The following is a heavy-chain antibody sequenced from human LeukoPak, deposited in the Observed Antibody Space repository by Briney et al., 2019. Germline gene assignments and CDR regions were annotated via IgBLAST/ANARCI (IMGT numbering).Heavy chain of an antibody. J-gene: IGHJ4*02. CDR1: GGSISSYY. D-gene: IGHD6-13*01. V-gene: IGHV4-59*08. CDR3: ARTIAAAGTNLVFDY. CDR2: IYYSGST. Sequence: SETLSLTCTVSGGSISSYYWSWIRQPPGKGLEWIGYIYYSGSTYYNPSLKSRVTISVDTSKNQFSLKLSSVTAADTAVYYCARTIAAAGTNLVFDYWGQGTLVTVSS.